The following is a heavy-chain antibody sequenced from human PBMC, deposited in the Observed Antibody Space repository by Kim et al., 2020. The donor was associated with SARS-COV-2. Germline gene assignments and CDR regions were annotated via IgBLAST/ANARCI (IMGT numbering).Heavy chain of an antibody. D-gene: IGHD2-15*01. CDR3: AKNADLLLTSYDMDV. V-gene: IGHV3-43*02. J-gene: IGHJ6*03. CDR2: IRDDGRDS. Sequence: GGSLRLSCVGSGFEFADYGMHWVRQAPGKGLEWVSYIRDDGRDSWYADSVRGRFTVSRDNRENSLYLQMTGLRTEDTALYYCAKNADLLLTSYDMDVWG. CDR1: GFEFADYG.